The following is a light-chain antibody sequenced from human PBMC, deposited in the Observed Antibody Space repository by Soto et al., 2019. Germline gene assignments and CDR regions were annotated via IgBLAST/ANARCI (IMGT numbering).Light chain of an antibody. Sequence: EIVLTQSPATLSLSPGERATLSCRASQSVSSYLAWYQQRPGQAPRLLIYGASTRATGIPDRFSGSGSGTEFTLTITSLQSEDFGFYFCQQYDYWLSLTFGGGTKVDIK. J-gene: IGKJ4*01. CDR1: QSVSSY. V-gene: IGKV3-15*01. CDR2: GAS. CDR3: QQYDYWLSLT.